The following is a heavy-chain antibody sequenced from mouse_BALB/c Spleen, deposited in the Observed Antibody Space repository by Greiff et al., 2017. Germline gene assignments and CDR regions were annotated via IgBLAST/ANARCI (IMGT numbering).Heavy chain of an antibody. J-gene: IGHJ4*01. D-gene: IGHD2-1*01. Sequence: QVQLQQSGAELAKPGASVKMSCKASGYTFTSYWMHWVKQRPGQGLEWIGYINPSTGYTEYNQKFKDKATLTADKSSSTAYMQLSSLTSEDSAVYYCARGGYGNYPYAMDYWGQGTSVTVSS. CDR2: INPSTGYT. V-gene: IGHV1-7*01. CDR3: ARGGYGNYPYAMDY. CDR1: GYTFTSYW.